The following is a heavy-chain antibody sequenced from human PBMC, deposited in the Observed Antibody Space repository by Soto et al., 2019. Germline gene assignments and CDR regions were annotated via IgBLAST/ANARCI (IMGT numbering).Heavy chain of an antibody. Sequence: QVQLQQSGPGLVKPWQTLSLTCDISGDSVSSNSAGWNWIRQTPSRGLEWLGRTYYRSKWYNNYAVSVKSRVSVNPDTAKNQFSLQLNSVTPEDTAVYYCARGSWDDVSGHYYMDVWGKGTTVTVSS. J-gene: IGHJ6*03. D-gene: IGHD1-1*01. CDR2: TYYRSKWYN. V-gene: IGHV6-1*01. CDR3: ARGSWDDVSGHYYMDV. CDR1: GDSVSSNSAG.